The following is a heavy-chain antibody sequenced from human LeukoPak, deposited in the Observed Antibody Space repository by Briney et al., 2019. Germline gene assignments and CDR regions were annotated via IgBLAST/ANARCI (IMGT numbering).Heavy chain of an antibody. J-gene: IGHJ4*02. CDR3: ARGFIVSSTSAIYYFDY. CDR2: INHSGIT. Sequence: SETLSLTCAVDGGSFSGYYWSWIRQPPGKGREWIGEINHSGITNYNPSLKSRCTISGERSKNQFSLKLSSVTAADTAVYYCARGFIVSSTSAIYYFDYWGPGTLVTVSS. V-gene: IGHV4-34*01. D-gene: IGHD2-2*01. CDR1: GGSFSGYY.